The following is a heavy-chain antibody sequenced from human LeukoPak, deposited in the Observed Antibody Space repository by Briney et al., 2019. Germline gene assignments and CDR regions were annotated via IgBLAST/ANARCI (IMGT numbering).Heavy chain of an antibody. D-gene: IGHD4-17*01. CDR3: ARRNCGDYGCAFDI. CDR1: GFTSSSYE. V-gene: IGHV3-48*03. J-gene: IGHJ3*02. CDR2: ISSSGSTI. Sequence: GGSLRLSCAASGFTSSSYEMNWVRQAPGKGLELVSCISSSGSTIYCAASVKGRFTISRDNAKNSLYLQMNRLRAEDTAVYYCARRNCGDYGCAFDIWGQGTMVTVSS.